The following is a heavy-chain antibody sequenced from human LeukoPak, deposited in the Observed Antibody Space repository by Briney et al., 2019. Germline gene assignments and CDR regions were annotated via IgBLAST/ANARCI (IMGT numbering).Heavy chain of an antibody. V-gene: IGHV3-30*02. CDR1: GFPFNAYN. D-gene: IGHD3-16*02. CDR2: IRNDETEI. Sequence: GGSLRLSCAAPGFPFNAYNIHWIRQAPGRGLEWVSFIRNDETEIHYADFAKGRFTISRDKSKNSVYLEMNSLRPDDTALYYCAKDGGRYRFDFWGQGTMVTVSS. CDR3: AKDGGRYRFDF. J-gene: IGHJ4*02.